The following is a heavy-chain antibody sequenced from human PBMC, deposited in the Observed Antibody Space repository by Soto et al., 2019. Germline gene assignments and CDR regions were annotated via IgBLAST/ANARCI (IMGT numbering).Heavy chain of an antibody. V-gene: IGHV3-23*01. CDR3: GKRGTGLGTGSDTFAI. D-gene: IGHD7-27*01. J-gene: IGHJ3*02. CDR1: GFTFSSGFTFSSYA. CDR2: LSGSGATT. Sequence: DVQLLESGGGLVQPGGSLRLSCAASGFTFSSGFTFSSYAMTWVRQAPAKGLEWVSSLSGSGATTYYADSVKGRFTISRDNSKNTLYLQMNSLRAGDTALYYCGKRGTGLGTGSDTFAIWGQGTMVTVSS.